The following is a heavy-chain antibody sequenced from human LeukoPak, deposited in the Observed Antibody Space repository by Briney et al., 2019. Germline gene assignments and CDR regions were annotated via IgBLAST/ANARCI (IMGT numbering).Heavy chain of an antibody. Sequence: GGSLRLSCEVSGFTFSDYYMSWIRQAPGKGLEWVSYISSSGNTIYYADSVKGRFTISRDNAKNSLYLQMNSLRAEDTAVYYCARGKGYCSSTSCYTPSDYWGQGTLVTVSS. CDR2: ISSSGNTI. J-gene: IGHJ4*02. D-gene: IGHD2-2*02. CDR1: GFTFSDYY. V-gene: IGHV3-11*04. CDR3: ARGKGYCSSTSCYTPSDY.